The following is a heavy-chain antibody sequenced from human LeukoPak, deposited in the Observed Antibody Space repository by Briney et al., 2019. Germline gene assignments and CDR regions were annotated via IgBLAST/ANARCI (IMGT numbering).Heavy chain of an antibody. Sequence: GGSLRLSCAASGFTVSSNYMSWVRQAPGKGLEWVSYISSSSSTIYYADSVKGRFTISRDNAKNSLYLQMNSLRAEDTAVYYCARDLFDGSYHWGQGTLVTVSS. CDR2: ISSSSSTI. D-gene: IGHD1-26*01. CDR3: ARDLFDGSYH. CDR1: GFTVSSNY. V-gene: IGHV3-48*01. J-gene: IGHJ4*02.